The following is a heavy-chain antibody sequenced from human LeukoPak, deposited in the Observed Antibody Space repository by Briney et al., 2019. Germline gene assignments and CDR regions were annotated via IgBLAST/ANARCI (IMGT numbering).Heavy chain of an antibody. CDR3: ARDGGKWPDY. V-gene: IGHV3-33*01. CDR1: GFTFRSYG. D-gene: IGHD3-16*01. CDR2: ISYDGSSK. J-gene: IGHJ4*02. Sequence: GRSLRLSCVASGFTFRSYGIHWVRQAPGKGLEWVAAISYDGSSKHYADSVKGRFTISRDDSKNTLYLQMNSLRAEDTAVYYCARDGGKWPDYWGQGTLVTVSS.